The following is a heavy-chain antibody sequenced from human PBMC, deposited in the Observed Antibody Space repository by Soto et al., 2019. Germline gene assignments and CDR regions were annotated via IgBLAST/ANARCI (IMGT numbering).Heavy chain of an antibody. CDR2: INPSGGNT. J-gene: IGHJ4*02. D-gene: IGHD2-2*02. Sequence: ASVKVSCKASGYTFTSYYMHWVRQAPGQRLEWMGIINPSGGNTRYSQKFQGRVTITRDTSTSTAYMELSSLRSEDTAVYYCARLYRSGYSDYWGQGTLVTVSS. CDR1: GYTFTSYY. V-gene: IGHV1-46*01. CDR3: ARLYRSGYSDY.